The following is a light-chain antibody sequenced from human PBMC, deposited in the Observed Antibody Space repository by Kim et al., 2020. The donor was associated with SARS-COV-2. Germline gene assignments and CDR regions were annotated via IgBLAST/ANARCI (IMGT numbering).Light chain of an antibody. CDR3: QSWDSGTDVV. CDR2: EDT. J-gene: IGLJ2*01. V-gene: IGLV3-1*01. Sequence: SYELTQPPSVSVSPGQTSSITCSGDNLGDKYTSGYQQKPGQSPVLVISEDTKRPSGIPERFSGSISGNTATLTISGTQAMDEADYYCQSWDSGTDVVFGGGTQLTVL. CDR1: NLGDKY.